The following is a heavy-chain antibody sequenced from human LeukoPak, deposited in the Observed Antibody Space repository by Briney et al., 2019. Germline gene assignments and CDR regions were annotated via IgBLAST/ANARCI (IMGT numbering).Heavy chain of an antibody. CDR1: GGSISSYY. D-gene: IGHD3-10*01. CDR3: ARDEGITPYYYYMDV. CDR2: IYYSGST. V-gene: IGHV4-59*01. Sequence: PSETLSLTCTVSGGSISSYYWNWIRQPPGKGLEWIGYIYYSGSTNYNPSLKSRVTISVDTSKNQFSLKLSSVTAADTAVYYCARDEGITPYYYYMDVWGKGTTVTVSS. J-gene: IGHJ6*03.